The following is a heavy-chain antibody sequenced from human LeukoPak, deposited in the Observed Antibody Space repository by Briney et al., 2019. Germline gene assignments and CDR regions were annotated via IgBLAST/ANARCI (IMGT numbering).Heavy chain of an antibody. Sequence: SETLSLTCTVSGGSISSYFWSWIRQPPGKGLEWIGYISYSGSTNYNPSLKSRLTISLDTSKNQLSLKVTSVTAADTALYYCAAIAATSTVRGWFDPWGQGTLVTVSS. J-gene: IGHJ5*02. D-gene: IGHD6-13*01. CDR3: AAIAATSTVRGWFDP. V-gene: IGHV4-59*01. CDR1: GGSISSYF. CDR2: ISYSGST.